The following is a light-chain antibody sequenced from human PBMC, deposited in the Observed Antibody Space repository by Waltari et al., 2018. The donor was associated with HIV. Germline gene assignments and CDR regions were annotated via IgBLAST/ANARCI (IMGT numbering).Light chain of an antibody. CDR3: SSYATAGTYVL. CDR1: SSDVGRYNL. CDR2: EVN. Sequence: QSALPQPASVSAPPGQSITISCTGTSSDVGRYNLVSWYQQHPGKAPKLMISEVNKRPSGVSNRFSGSKSGNTASLTISGLQAEDEADYYCSSYATAGTYVLFGGGTKLTVL. J-gene: IGLJ2*01. V-gene: IGLV2-23*02.